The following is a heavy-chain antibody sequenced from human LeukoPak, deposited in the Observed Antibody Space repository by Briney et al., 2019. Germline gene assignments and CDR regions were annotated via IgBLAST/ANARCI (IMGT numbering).Heavy chain of an antibody. J-gene: IGHJ4*02. CDR2: MSNSGNT. Sequence: SETLPLTCTVSGGSTSSYYWSWIRRPPGKGLEWIGYMSNSGNTKYNTSLKSRATISVATSKNQFSLKVSSVTAADTAVYYCARSPAGRYYDCLWGQGTLVTVSS. CDR3: ARSPAGRYYDCL. D-gene: IGHD3-3*01. V-gene: IGHV4-59*01. CDR1: GGSTSSYY.